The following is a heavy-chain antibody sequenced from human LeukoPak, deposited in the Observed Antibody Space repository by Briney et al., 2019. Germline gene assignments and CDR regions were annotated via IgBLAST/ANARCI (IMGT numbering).Heavy chain of an antibody. CDR1: GYSISSGYY. J-gene: IGHJ4*02. Sequence: PSETLPLTCAVSGYSISSGYYWGWIRQPPGKGLEWIGSISRSGTTYYNPSLKSRVTISVDTSKNQFSLKLSSVTAADTAVYYCARVLSVDYDFWSGYYQTPSFFDYWGQGTLVTVSS. V-gene: IGHV4-38-2*01. CDR2: ISRSGTT. CDR3: ARVLSVDYDFWSGYYQTPSFFDY. D-gene: IGHD3-3*01.